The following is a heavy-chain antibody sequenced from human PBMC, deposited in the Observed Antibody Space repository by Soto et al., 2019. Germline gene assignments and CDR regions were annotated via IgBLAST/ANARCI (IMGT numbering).Heavy chain of an antibody. J-gene: IGHJ6*02. CDR1: GYTFTSYG. CDR3: ARSCSSTSCYGYYGMDV. D-gene: IGHD2-2*01. CDR2: ISAYNGNT. Sequence: ASVKVSCKASGYTFTSYGISWVRQAPGQGLEGMGWISAYNGNTNYAQKLQGRVTMTTDTSTSTAYMELRSLRSDDTAVYYCARSCSSTSCYGYYGMDVWGQGTPVTVSS. V-gene: IGHV1-18*04.